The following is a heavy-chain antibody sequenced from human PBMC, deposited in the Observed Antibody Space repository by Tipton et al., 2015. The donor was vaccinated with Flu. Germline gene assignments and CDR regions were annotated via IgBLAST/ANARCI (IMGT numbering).Heavy chain of an antibody. CDR2: IYYSGST. J-gene: IGHJ4*02. CDR3: ARARGYDFWSGYKHFDY. CDR1: GGSISSYY. D-gene: IGHD3-3*01. Sequence: VKPSETLSLTCTVSGGSISSYYWSWIRQPPGKGLEWIGYIYYSGSTNYNPSLKSRVTISVDTSKNQFSLKRSSVTAADTAVYYCARARGYDFWSGYKHFDYWGQGTLVTVSS. V-gene: IGHV4-59*01.